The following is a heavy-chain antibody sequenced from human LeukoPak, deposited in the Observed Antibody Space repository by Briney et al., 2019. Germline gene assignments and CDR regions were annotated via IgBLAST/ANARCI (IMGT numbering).Heavy chain of an antibody. CDR3: ARRKSSTSPLEPIDY. V-gene: IGHV1-8*01. CDR2: MNPNSGNT. D-gene: IGHD2-2*01. Sequence: ASVKVSCKASGYTFTSYDINWARQATGQGLEWMGWMNPNSGNTGYAQKFQGRVTMTRYTSISTAYMELSSLRSEDTAVYYCARRKSSTSPLEPIDYWGQGTLVTVSS. J-gene: IGHJ4*02. CDR1: GYTFTSYD.